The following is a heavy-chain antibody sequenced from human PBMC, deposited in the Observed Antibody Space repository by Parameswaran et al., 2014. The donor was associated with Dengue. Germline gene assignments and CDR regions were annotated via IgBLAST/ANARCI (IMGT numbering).Heavy chain of an antibody. CDR2: INHSGST. D-gene: IGHD6-13*01. J-gene: IGHJ4*02. Sequence: RWIRQPPGKGLEWIGEINHSGSTNYNPSLKSRVTISVDTSKNQFSLKLSSVTAADTAVYYCARGRGVRRGIAVGVDYWGQGTLVTVSS. V-gene: IGHV4-34*01. CDR3: ARGRGVRRGIAVGVDY.